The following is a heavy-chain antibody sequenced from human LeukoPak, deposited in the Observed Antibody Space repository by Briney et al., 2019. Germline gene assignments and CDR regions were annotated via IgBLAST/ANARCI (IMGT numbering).Heavy chain of an antibody. D-gene: IGHD2-2*01. CDR3: AKGVKDIVVVPAIDY. CDR1: GYTFTGYY. Sequence: ASVKVSCKASGYTFTGYYMHWVRQAPGQGLEWMGWINPNSGGTNYAQKFQGRVTMTRDTSISTAYMELSRLRSDDTAVYYCAKGVKDIVVVPAIDYWGQGTLVTVSS. J-gene: IGHJ4*02. V-gene: IGHV1-2*02. CDR2: INPNSGGT.